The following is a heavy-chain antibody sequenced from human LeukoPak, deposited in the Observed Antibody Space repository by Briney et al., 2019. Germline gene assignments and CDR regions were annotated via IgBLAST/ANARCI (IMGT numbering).Heavy chain of an antibody. J-gene: IGHJ4*02. CDR3: ARDRGECTNGVCCYHDFDY. D-gene: IGHD2-8*01. CDR1: GFTFSSYW. CDR2: IKQDGSEK. Sequence: PGGSLRLSCAASGFTFSSYWMTWVRQAPGKGLEWVANIKQDGSEKYYVDSVKGRFTISRDNAKNSLSLHMNSLRAEDTAVYYCARDRGECTNGVCCYHDFDYWGQGTLVTVSS. V-gene: IGHV3-7*01.